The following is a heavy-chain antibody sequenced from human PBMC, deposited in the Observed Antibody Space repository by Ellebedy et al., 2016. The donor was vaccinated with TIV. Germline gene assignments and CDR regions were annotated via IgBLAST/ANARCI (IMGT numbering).Heavy chain of an antibody. CDR1: GFTFSSYA. V-gene: IGHV3-23*01. CDR2: MSRPAGI. CDR3: ADYGTGTSAQH. D-gene: IGHD3-10*01. J-gene: IGHJ1*01. Sequence: GGSLRLSCAASGFTFSSYAMSWVRQAPGKGLEWVSTMSRPAGIYYADSVRGRFTFSRDNSKNTLYLQMNSLRAEDTAVYYCADYGTGTSAQHWGQGTLVTVSS.